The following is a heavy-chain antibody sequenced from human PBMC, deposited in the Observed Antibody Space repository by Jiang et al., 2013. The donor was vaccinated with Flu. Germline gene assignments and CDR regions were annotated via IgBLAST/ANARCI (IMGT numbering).Heavy chain of an antibody. V-gene: IGHV3-9*01. D-gene: IGHD2-15*01. CDR3: AKAIRRGVVAASMDV. CDR1: GFTFDDYA. Sequence: GGGLVQPGRSLRLSCAASGFTFDDYAMHWVRQVPGKGLEWVSGISWNSGTIGYVDSVKGRFTISRDNAKNSLYLQMNSLRAEDTALYYCAKAIRRGVVAASMDVWGQGTTVTVSS. CDR2: ISWNSGTI. J-gene: IGHJ6*02.